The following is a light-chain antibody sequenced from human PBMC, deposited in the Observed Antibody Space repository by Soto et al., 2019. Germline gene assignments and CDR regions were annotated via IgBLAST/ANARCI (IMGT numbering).Light chain of an antibody. V-gene: IGLV1-44*01. CDR1: SSNIGRNT. J-gene: IGLJ1*01. CDR3: AAWDDSLRV. Sequence: QSVLTQPPSASGTPGQRVTISCSGSSSNIGRNTVNWYQQLPGTAPKLLIYNNNQRPSGVPDRFSGSKSGTSASLAISGLQSEDEADYYCAAWDDSLRVFGTGTKVTVL. CDR2: NNN.